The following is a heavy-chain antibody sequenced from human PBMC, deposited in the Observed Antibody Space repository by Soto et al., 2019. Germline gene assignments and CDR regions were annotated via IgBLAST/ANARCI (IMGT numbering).Heavy chain of an antibody. Sequence: GSLRLSCAASGXTFSSYSMSWVRQAPGKGLEWVSAISGSGGSTYYADSVKGRFTISRDNSKNTMSLQMNSLRAEDTAVYYSAKDVTMIVVAASPRLAVWGQGTTVTVSS. V-gene: IGHV3-23*01. CDR1: GXTFSSYS. CDR2: ISGSGGST. CDR3: AKDVTMIVVAASPRLAV. D-gene: IGHD3-22*01. J-gene: IGHJ6*02.